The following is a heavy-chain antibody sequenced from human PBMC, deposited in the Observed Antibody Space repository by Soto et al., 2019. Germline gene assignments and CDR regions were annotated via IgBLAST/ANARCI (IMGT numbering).Heavy chain of an antibody. J-gene: IGHJ5*02. CDR2: IYYSGST. Sequence: PSETRSLTCTVSGGSISSYYWSWIRQPPGKGLEWIGYIYYSGSTNYNPSLKSRVTISVDTSKNQFSLKLSSVTAADTAVYYCARVRYCSGGSCPNWFDPWGQGTLVTVAS. CDR3: ARVRYCSGGSCPNWFDP. D-gene: IGHD2-15*01. V-gene: IGHV4-59*08. CDR1: GGSISSYY.